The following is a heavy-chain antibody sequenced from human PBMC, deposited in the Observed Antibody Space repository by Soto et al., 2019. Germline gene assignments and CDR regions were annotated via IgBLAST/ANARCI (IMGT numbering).Heavy chain of an antibody. CDR3: AKDKEGGSYYPTHAFDI. Sequence: EVQLVESGGGLVQPGRSLRLSCAASGFTFDDYAMHWVRQAPGKGLEWVSGISWNSGSIGYADSVKGRFTISRDNAKKSLYLKMNSLRPEDTALFYCAKDKEGGSYYPTHAFDIWGQGTMVTVSS. J-gene: IGHJ3*02. V-gene: IGHV3-9*01. CDR2: ISWNSGSI. CDR1: GFTFDDYA. D-gene: IGHD1-26*01.